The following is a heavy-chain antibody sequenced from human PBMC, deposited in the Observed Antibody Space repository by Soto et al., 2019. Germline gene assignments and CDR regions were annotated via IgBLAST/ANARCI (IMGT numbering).Heavy chain of an antibody. J-gene: IGHJ4*02. Sequence: QVQVVQSGAEVKKPGASVKVSCKTSGYTFTNYHVHWVRQAPEQGLEWMGAINPNGGSTTYAQHRQGRVTMTSDSSTSTVYMEMGSMRSDDSAVYYCALPKNTLGWYNFWGQGTLVTVS. D-gene: IGHD6-19*01. CDR1: GYTFTNYH. CDR2: INPNGGST. CDR3: ALPKNTLGWYNF. V-gene: IGHV1-46*01.